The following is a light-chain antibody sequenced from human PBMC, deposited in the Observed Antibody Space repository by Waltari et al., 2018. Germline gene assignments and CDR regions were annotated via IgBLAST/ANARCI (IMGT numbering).Light chain of an antibody. CDR2: DAS. Sequence: EIVLTQSPGTLSLSPGERATLSCRASQSGSSTTLAWYQQKPGQAPRLVIYDASSRATGIPDRFSGSGSGTDFTLTISRLEPEDFAVYYCHQYGRSPPWTFGQGTKVEIK. CDR1: QSGSSTT. CDR3: HQYGRSPPWT. J-gene: IGKJ1*01. V-gene: IGKV3-20*01.